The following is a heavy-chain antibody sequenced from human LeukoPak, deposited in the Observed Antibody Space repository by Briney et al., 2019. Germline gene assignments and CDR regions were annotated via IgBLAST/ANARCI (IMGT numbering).Heavy chain of an antibody. V-gene: IGHV3-7*01. Sequence: GGSLRLSCAVSGFTFSNYWMSWVRQAPGKGLEWVANIKEDGSERYYVDAVKGRFTISRDNAKKSLYLQMNSLRAEDTAVYYCAKGSGYEHNYYYYYMDVWGKGTTVTISS. CDR2: IKEDGSER. D-gene: IGHD5-12*01. J-gene: IGHJ6*03. CDR3: AKGSGYEHNYYYYYMDV. CDR1: GFTFSNYW.